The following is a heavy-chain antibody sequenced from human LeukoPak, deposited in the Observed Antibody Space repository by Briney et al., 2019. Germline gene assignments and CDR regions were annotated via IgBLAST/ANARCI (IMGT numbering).Heavy chain of an antibody. CDR3: ARDHVGSGPITNWFDP. CDR2: IYYSGST. D-gene: IGHD6-19*01. CDR1: GGSISSYY. Sequence: PSETLSLTCTVSGGSISSYYWSWIRQPPGKGLEWIGSIYYSGSTYYNPSLKSRVTISVDTSKNQFSLKLSSVTAADTAVYYCARDHVGSGPITNWFDPWGQGTLVTVSS. J-gene: IGHJ5*02. V-gene: IGHV4-59*12.